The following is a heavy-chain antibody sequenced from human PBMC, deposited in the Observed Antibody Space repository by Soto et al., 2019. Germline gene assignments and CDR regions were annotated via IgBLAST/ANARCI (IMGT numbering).Heavy chain of an antibody. V-gene: IGHV3-48*03. CDR3: ARDQGGDGYNTNFHYGMDV. J-gene: IGHJ6*02. D-gene: IGHD3-16*01. CDR1: GFSFSSYD. CDR2: ISSSGSTV. Sequence: PGGSLRLSCAPSGFSFSSYDLNWVRQAPGKGLEWVSYISSSGSTVYYADSVKGRFTISRDNAKNSLYLQMNSLSAEDTATYYCARDQGGDGYNTNFHYGMDVWGQGTPVTVSS.